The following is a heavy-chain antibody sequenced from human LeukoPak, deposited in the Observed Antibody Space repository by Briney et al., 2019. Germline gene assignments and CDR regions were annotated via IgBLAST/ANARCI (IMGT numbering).Heavy chain of an antibody. CDR2: IKQDGSQT. Sequence: GGSLRLSCAASGFTFSSYWMSWVRQAPGKGLEWVASIKQDGSQTLYLDSMKGRLTISRDNAKNSLYLQMNSLRAEDTAVYYCAKDIAQGYTFGSIEQDYWGQGTLVTVSS. CDR1: GFTFSSYW. V-gene: IGHV3-7*01. CDR3: AKDIAQGYTFGSIEQDY. D-gene: IGHD5-18*01. J-gene: IGHJ4*02.